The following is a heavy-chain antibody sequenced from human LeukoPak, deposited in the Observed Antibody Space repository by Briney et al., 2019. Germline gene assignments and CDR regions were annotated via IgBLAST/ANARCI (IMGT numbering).Heavy chain of an antibody. J-gene: IGHJ6*03. CDR1: GGSFSSYY. D-gene: IGHD2-2*01. CDR3: ARDIVVVPAAVEDYYYYYYMDV. V-gene: IGHV4-4*07. CDR2: IYTSGST. Sequence: SETLSLTCTVSGGSFSSYYWSWIRQPAGKGLEWIGRIYTSGSTNYNPSLKSRVTISVDKSKNQFSLKLSSVTAADTAVYYCARDIVVVPAAVEDYYYYYYMDVWGKGTTVTVSS.